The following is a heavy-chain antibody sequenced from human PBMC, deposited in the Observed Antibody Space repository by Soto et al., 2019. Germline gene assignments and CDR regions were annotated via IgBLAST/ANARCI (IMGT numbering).Heavy chain of an antibody. Sequence: QVQLVQSGAEVKKPGSSVTVSCKASGGTFGNSAISWVRQAPGQGLEWMGGIIPIFSTPDYAQKFQGRITITADDSTTTAYMELTSRKSEDTAVYYCARDKDRQQLGGNYYYVIEVWGKGIMVTVSS. V-gene: IGHV1-69*12. CDR3: ARDKDRQQLGGNYYYVIEV. J-gene: IGHJ6*04. D-gene: IGHD2-15*01. CDR1: GGTFGNSA. CDR2: IIPIFSTP.